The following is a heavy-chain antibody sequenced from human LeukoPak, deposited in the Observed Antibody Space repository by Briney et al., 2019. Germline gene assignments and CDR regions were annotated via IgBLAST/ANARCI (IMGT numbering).Heavy chain of an antibody. CDR3: ARDLLGGEFAY. Sequence: PSETLSLTCTVSGGSISSYYWSWIRQPPGKGLEWIGYIYYSGSTNYNPSLKSRVTISVDTSKNQFSLKLSSVTAADTAVYYCARDLLGGEFAYWGQGTLVTVSS. J-gene: IGHJ4*02. V-gene: IGHV4-59*12. CDR1: GGSISSYY. CDR2: IYYSGST. D-gene: IGHD3-16*01.